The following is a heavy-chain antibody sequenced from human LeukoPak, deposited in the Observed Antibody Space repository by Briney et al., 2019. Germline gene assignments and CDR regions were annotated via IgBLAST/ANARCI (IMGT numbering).Heavy chain of an antibody. Sequence: GGSLRLSCAASGFTFSAYSMNWVRQAPGKGLEWVSSISSSSSYIYYADSLKGRFTISRDSAKNSLYLQMNSLRAEDTAVYYCARDLSYYGSGSPADYWGQGTLVTVSS. V-gene: IGHV3-21*04. CDR2: ISSSSSYI. J-gene: IGHJ4*02. CDR1: GFTFSAYS. D-gene: IGHD3-10*01. CDR3: ARDLSYYGSGSPADY.